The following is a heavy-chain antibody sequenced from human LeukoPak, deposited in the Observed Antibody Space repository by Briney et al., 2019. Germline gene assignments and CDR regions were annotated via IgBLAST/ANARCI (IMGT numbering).Heavy chain of an antibody. CDR2: ISGSGGST. J-gene: IGHJ4*02. D-gene: IGHD3-22*01. Sequence: GGSLRLSCAASGFTFSSYGMSWVRQAPGKGLEWVSAISGSGGSTYYADSVKGRFTISRDNSKNTLYLQMNSLRAEDTAVYYCAKGGYYYDSSGYLDYWGQGTLVTVSS. V-gene: IGHV3-23*01. CDR1: GFTFSSYG. CDR3: AKGGYYYDSSGYLDY.